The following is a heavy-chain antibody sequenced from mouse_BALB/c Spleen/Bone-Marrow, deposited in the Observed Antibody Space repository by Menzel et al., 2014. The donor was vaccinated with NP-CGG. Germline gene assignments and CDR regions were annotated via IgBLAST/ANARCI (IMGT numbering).Heavy chain of an antibody. D-gene: IGHD1-1*02. Sequence: VQLQQSGPELVMPGTSVKISCKASGNTFTNYYIHWLKQRPGQGLEWIGWIFPGDVDTNYNEKFKGKATLTADESSSTAYMQLSSLTSEDSAVYFCAREVGRGGYFDVWGAGTTVTVSS. CDR2: IFPGDVDT. V-gene: IGHV1S56*01. J-gene: IGHJ1*01. CDR1: GNTFTNYY. CDR3: AREVGRGGYFDV.